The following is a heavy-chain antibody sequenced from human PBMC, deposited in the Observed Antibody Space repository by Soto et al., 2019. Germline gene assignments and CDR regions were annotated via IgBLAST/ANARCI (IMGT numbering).Heavy chain of an antibody. CDR1: VFTFSSYE. D-gene: IGHD2-21*01. V-gene: IGHV3-48*03. CDR3: VQTNSAV. Sequence: PWWSLRLSCAASVFTFSSYEMNWVRQAPGKGLEWVSYISSSGSTIYYADSVKGRFTISRDNAKNSLYLQMNSLRAEDTAVYYCVQTNSAVWGQGTTVTVSS. CDR2: ISSSGSTI. J-gene: IGHJ6*02.